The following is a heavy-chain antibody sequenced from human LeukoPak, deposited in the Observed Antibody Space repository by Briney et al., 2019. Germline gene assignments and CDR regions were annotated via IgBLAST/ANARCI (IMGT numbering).Heavy chain of an antibody. CDR1: GYTFTSSD. D-gene: IGHD2-8*01. J-gene: IGHJ5*02. CDR2: INPNDGNT. Sequence: ASVKVSCKASGYTFTSSDITWVRQAPGQGLEYMGWINPNDGNTNYVQKFQGRVTMTTDTSMSTAYMELRRLRSDVTAIYYCARDVNGFDPWGQGTLVTVS. CDR3: ARDVNGFDP. V-gene: IGHV1-18*01.